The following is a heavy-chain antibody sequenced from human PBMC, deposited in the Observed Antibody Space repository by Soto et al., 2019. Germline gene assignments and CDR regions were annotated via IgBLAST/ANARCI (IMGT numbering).Heavy chain of an antibody. D-gene: IGHD6-6*01. CDR3: ARDEGWQLVVYYYYGMDV. V-gene: IGHV1-18*01. J-gene: IGHJ6*02. CDR2: ISAYNGNT. CDR1: GYTFTSYG. Sequence: QVQLVQSGAEVKKPGASVKVSCKASGYTFTSYGISWVRQAPGQGLEWMGWISAYNGNTNYAQKLQGRVTMTTDTSTRTAYMELRSLRSDDTAVYYCARDEGWQLVVYYYYGMDVWGQGTTVTVSS.